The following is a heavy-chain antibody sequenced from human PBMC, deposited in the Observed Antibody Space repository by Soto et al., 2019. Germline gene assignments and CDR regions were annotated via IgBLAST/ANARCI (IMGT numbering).Heavy chain of an antibody. V-gene: IGHV3-21*01. D-gene: IGHD2-15*01. CDR1: GLSLNDYT. J-gene: IGHJ6*02. Sequence: LRLSCAAAGLSLNDYTLNWVRRAPGKGLEWVASISGSGYISYADSPRGRVTISRANAQKSLYLQIFSLRAEDAAVYYCARDCSGATCFPGMDVWGLRTTVTVSS. CDR3: ARDCSGATCFPGMDV. CDR2: ISGSGYI.